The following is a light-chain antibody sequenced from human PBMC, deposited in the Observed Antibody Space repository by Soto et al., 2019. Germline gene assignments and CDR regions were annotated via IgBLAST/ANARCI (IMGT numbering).Light chain of an antibody. J-gene: IGLJ2*01. V-gene: IGLV1-40*01. CDR1: SSNIGAGYD. CDR3: LSYDSSLSGVV. Sequence: QSVLTQPPSVSGAPGQRVTISCTGRSSNIGAGYDVHWYQQLPGTAPKLLIDGNSNRPSGVPDRFSGSKSGTSASLAITGLQAEDEADYYCLSYDSSLSGVVFGGGTKLTVL. CDR2: GNS.